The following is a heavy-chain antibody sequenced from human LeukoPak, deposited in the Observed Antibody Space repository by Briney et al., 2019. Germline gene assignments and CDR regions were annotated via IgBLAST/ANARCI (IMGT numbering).Heavy chain of an antibody. V-gene: IGHV1-8*01. CDR2: MNPNSGNT. Sequence: ASVKVSCKASGYTFTSYDINWVRQATGQGLEWMGWMNPNSGNTGYAQKFQGRVTMTRNTSISTAYMELSSLRSEDTAVYYCARGRYNFWSDYYRHFDYWGQGTLVTVSS. J-gene: IGHJ4*02. CDR3: ARGRYNFWSDYYRHFDY. CDR1: GYTFTSYD. D-gene: IGHD3-3*01.